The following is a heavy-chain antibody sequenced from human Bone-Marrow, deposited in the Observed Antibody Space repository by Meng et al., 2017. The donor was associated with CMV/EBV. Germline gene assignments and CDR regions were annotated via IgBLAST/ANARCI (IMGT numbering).Heavy chain of an antibody. CDR1: GFTVSSNY. D-gene: IGHD1/OR15-1a*01. CDR3: AKSLRGSKQYYFDY. Sequence: GESLKISCAASGFTVSSNYMSWVRQAPGKGLEWVSVIYSGGSSTYYADSVKGRFTISRDNSKNTLYLQMDSLRAEDTAVYYCAKSLRGSKQYYFDYWGQGTRVTVSS. V-gene: IGHV3-23*03. J-gene: IGHJ4*02. CDR2: IYSGGSST.